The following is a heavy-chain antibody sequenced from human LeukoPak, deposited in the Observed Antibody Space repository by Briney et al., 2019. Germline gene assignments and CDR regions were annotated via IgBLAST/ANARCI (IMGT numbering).Heavy chain of an antibody. CDR2: IYYSGST. CDR3: ARVFGYYYNYMDV. CDR1: GGSISSSSYY. J-gene: IGHJ6*03. V-gene: IGHV4-39*07. D-gene: IGHD3-16*01. Sequence: SETLSLTCIVSGGSISSSSYYWGWIRQPPGKGLEWIGSIYYSGSTYYNPSLRSRVTISVDTSKNQFSLKLSSVTAADTAVYYCARVFGYYYNYMDVWGKGTTVTVSS.